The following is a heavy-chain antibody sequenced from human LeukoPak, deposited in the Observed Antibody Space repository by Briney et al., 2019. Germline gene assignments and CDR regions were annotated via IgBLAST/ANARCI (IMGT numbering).Heavy chain of an antibody. J-gene: IGHJ3*02. Sequence: PGGSLRLSCAASGFTFSSYAMSWVRQAPGKGLEWVSAISGSGGSTYYADSVKGRFTISRDNAKNTLFLQMSSLRAEDTAVYYCVRDPHGSGSSNSPHDAFDIWGHGTMVTVSS. D-gene: IGHD3-10*01. CDR3: VRDPHGSGSSNSPHDAFDI. CDR2: ISGSGGST. CDR1: GFTFSSYA. V-gene: IGHV3-23*01.